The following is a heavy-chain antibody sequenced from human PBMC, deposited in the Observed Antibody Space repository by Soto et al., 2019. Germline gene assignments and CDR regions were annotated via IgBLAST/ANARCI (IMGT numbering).Heavy chain of an antibody. Sequence: ASLKVSCKASGYTFTSYGISWVRQAPGQGLEWMGWTSAYNGNTNYAQKLQGRVTMTTDTSTSTAYMELRSLRSDDTAVYYCAKTRLSYYDSSGPFDIWGQGTMVTVSS. V-gene: IGHV1-18*01. CDR2: TSAYNGNT. J-gene: IGHJ3*02. D-gene: IGHD3-22*01. CDR3: AKTRLSYYDSSGPFDI. CDR1: GYTFTSYG.